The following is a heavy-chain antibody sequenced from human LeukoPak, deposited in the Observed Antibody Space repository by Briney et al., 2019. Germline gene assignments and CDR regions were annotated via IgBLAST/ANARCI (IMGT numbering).Heavy chain of an antibody. Sequence: PGGSLRLSCAASGFTFSSYSMNWVRQAPGKGLEWVSVIYSGGSTYYADSVKGRFTISRDNSKNTLYLQMNSLRAEDTAVYYCATVDTAMVYYWGQGTLVTVSS. CDR2: IYSGGST. D-gene: IGHD5-18*01. V-gene: IGHV3-53*01. CDR3: ATVDTAMVYY. CDR1: GFTFSSYS. J-gene: IGHJ4*02.